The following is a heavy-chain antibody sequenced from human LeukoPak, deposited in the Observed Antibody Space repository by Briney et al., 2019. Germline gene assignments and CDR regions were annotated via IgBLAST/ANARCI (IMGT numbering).Heavy chain of an antibody. V-gene: IGHV3-21*01. CDR1: GFTFSSYT. CDR2: ITGSSTYI. Sequence: PGGSLRLSCAASGFTFSSYTMNWVRQAPGKRLEWVSSITGSSTYIYYADSVKGRFTISRDNAKNSLYLQMNSLRAEDTAVFYCARESSLDYWGQGTLVTVSS. D-gene: IGHD6-19*01. CDR3: ARESSLDY. J-gene: IGHJ4*02.